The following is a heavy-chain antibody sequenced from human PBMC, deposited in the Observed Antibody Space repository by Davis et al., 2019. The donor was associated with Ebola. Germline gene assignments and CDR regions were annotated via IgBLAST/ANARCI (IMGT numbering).Heavy chain of an antibody. J-gene: IGHJ6*04. CDR1: GYTFTNYG. Sequence: ASVKVSCKASGYTFTNYGISWVRQAPGQGLEWMGWISGYEDNTNYAPRFQGRITLTKDRATSTVYMELRSLTSDDTAVYYCARDLATSSGAHFFYFGMDVWGEGTSVAVSP. V-gene: IGHV1-18*01. CDR3: ARDLATSSGAHFFYFGMDV. D-gene: IGHD3-10*01. CDR2: ISGYEDNT.